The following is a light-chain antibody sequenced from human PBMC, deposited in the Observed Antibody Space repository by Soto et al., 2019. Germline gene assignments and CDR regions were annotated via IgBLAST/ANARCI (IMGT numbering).Light chain of an antibody. CDR3: QQYGSSPYT. J-gene: IGKJ4*01. CDR1: ESISSKS. CDR2: GTF. Sequence: EIVLTQSPGTLSLSPGERATLSCRAIESISSKSLAWYQQKPGQAPRLLIYGTFNRATGIPDRFSGSGSGTDFTLTISRLEPEDFAVYFCQQYGSSPYTFGGGTKVDIK. V-gene: IGKV3-20*01.